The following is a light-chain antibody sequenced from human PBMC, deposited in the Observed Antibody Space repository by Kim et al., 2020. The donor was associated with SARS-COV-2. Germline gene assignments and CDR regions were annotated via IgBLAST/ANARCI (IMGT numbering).Light chain of an antibody. J-gene: IGLJ3*02. V-gene: IGLV6-57*02. Sequence: NFMLTQPHSVSESPGKTVTISCTGSGGSIANNYVQWYQQRPGGAPTTVIYEDNERPSGVPDRFSGSIDSSSNSASLTISGLKTEDEADYYCQSHDDSLQGVFGGGTQLTVL. CDR2: EDN. CDR3: QSHDDSLQGV. CDR1: GGSIANNY.